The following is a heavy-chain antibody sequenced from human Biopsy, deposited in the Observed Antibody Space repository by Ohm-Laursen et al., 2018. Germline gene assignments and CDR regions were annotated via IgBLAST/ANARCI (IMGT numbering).Heavy chain of an antibody. CDR3: ATAAYAPPYFDL. D-gene: IGHD4-17*01. CDR1: GVTLSGYA. Sequence: SLRLSCAASGVTLSGYAMNWVRQAPGKGLEWVSSITGGGNYINYADSVRGRFTISRDNSKNSVYLVMSSLRAEDTAVYFCATAAYAPPYFDLRGRGTVVTVSS. CDR2: ITGGGNYI. J-gene: IGHJ4*02. V-gene: IGHV3-21*06.